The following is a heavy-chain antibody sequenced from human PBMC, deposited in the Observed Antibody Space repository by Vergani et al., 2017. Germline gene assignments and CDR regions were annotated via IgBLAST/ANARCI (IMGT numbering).Heavy chain of an antibody. J-gene: IGHJ6*03. Sequence: QLQLQESGSGLVKPSQTLSLTCAVSGGSISSGGYSWSWIRQPPGKGLEWIGYIYHSGSTYYNPSLKSRVTISVDRSKNQFSLKLSSVTAADTAVYYCAGGSSIAARPFNYMDVWGKGTTVTVSS. CDR3: AGGSSIAARPFNYMDV. V-gene: IGHV4-30-2*01. CDR2: IYHSGST. D-gene: IGHD6-6*01. CDR1: GGSISSGGYS.